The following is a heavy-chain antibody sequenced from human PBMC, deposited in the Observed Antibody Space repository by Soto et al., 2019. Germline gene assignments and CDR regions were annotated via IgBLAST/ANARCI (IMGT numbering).Heavy chain of an antibody. CDR3: ARDSTGSGLDYGMDV. J-gene: IGHJ6*02. V-gene: IGHV3-11*06. CDR1: GFTFNDHY. D-gene: IGHD3-10*01. CDR2: ISSDSIYT. Sequence: QVQLVESGGGLVKPGGSLRLSCEASGFTFNDHYMTWIRQAPGKGLEWVSFISSDSIYTNSADSVKGRFTISRDNAKNLLYLQMSSLRVEDTAVYYCARDSTGSGLDYGMDVWGQGTTVAVSS.